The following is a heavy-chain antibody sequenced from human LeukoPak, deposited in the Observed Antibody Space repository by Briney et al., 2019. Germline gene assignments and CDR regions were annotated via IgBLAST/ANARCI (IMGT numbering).Heavy chain of an antibody. CDR3: AANTPRVVREDAFDI. V-gene: IGHV1-58*02. J-gene: IGHJ3*02. CDR2: IVVGSGNT. Sequence: ASVKVSCKASGFTITSSAMQWVRQARGQRLEWIGWIVVGSGNTNYAQNFQERVTITRDMSTSTAYMELSSLRSEDTAVYYCAANTPRVVREDAFDIWGQGTMVTVSS. D-gene: IGHD2-21*01. CDR1: GFTITSSA.